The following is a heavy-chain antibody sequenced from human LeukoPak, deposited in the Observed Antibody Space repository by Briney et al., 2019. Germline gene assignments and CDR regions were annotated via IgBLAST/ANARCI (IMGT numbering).Heavy chain of an antibody. D-gene: IGHD3-22*01. V-gene: IGHV4-39*07. CDR1: GGSISSSSYY. CDR3: ARGSSGYYRDY. J-gene: IGHJ4*02. Sequence: SETLSLTCTVSGGSISSSSYYWGWIRQPPGKGLEWIGEIYHSGSTNYNPSLKGRVTISVDKSKNQFSLKLSSVTAADTAVYYCARGSSGYYRDYWGQGTLVTVSS. CDR2: IYHSGST.